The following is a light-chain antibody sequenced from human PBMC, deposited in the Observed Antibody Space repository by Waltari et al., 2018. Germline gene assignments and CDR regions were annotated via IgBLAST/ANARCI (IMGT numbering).Light chain of an antibody. V-gene: IGKV3-15*01. J-gene: IGKJ1*01. CDR2: GAS. CDR3: QQYNNWSPWT. Sequence: EIVMTQSPATLSVSPGERATLPCRASQSVSSNLAWYQQKPGQAPRLLIYGASTRATGIPARFSGSGSGTEFTLTISSLQSEDFAVYYCQQYNNWSPWTFGQGTKVEIK. CDR1: QSVSSN.